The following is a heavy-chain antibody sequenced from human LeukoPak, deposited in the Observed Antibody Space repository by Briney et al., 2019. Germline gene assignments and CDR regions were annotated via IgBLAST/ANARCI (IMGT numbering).Heavy chain of an antibody. CDR2: KDTSGST. CDR3: ARTRPPAGPQYYYGMDV. J-gene: IGHJ6*02. D-gene: IGHD2-2*01. V-gene: IGHV4-4*09. CDR1: GGSLSNYY. Sequence: PTETLSLTCTVSGGSLSNYYWSWVRQPPGEGLEWMGYKDTSGSTNYSPSLMGRVTISEDMAKNQISLRLTSVTAADTAVYYCARTRPPAGPQYYYGMDVWSQGTPVTVSS.